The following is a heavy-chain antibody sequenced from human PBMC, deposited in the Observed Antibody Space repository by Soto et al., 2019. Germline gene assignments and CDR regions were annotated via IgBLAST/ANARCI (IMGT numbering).Heavy chain of an antibody. D-gene: IGHD3-16*02. CDR2: MNPNSGIT. V-gene: IGHV1-8*01. Sequence: ASVKVSCKASGYTFTSYDIHWVRQATGQGREWMGWMNPNSGITEFAQKFQGRVTMTRTTSTTTAYMELSSLRSDDTAVYYCARYRDSYHGMEVWGQGTRFPVSS. CDR3: ARYRDSYHGMEV. J-gene: IGHJ6*02. CDR1: GYTFTSYD.